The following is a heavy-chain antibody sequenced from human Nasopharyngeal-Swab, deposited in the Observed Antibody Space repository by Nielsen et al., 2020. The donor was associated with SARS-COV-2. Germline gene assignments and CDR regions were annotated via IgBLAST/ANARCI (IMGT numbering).Heavy chain of an antibody. CDR1: GYTFTNYY. J-gene: IGHJ4*02. V-gene: IGHV1-46*01. D-gene: IGHD4-17*01. CDR2: INPIGGST. CDR3: ARVKDSGDSTDY. Sequence: ASVKVSCKASGYTFTNYYIHWMRQAPGQGLEWMGIINPIGGSTNYAQKFQGRVTMTTDTSTSTVYMELSSLRSEDTALYYCARVKDSGDSTDYWGQGTLVTVSP.